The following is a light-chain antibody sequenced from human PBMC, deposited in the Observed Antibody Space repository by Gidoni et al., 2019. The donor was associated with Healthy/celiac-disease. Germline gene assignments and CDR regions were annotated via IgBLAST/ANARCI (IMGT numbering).Light chain of an antibody. CDR3: QQYNNWPYT. CDR1: QSVS. CDR2: GGS. Sequence: EIVMTQPPATLSVSPGERATLSCRARQSVSRLLIYGGSTRATGIPARFSGSGSGTEFTLLISSLQSEDFAVYYCQQYNNWPYTFGQGTKLEIK. V-gene: IGKV3-15*01. J-gene: IGKJ2*01.